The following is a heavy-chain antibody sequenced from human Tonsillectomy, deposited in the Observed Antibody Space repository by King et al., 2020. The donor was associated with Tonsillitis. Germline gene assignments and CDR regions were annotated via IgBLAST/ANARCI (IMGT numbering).Heavy chain of an antibody. V-gene: IGHV2-70*11. CDR3: ARVAGSIDNTGTAMVPRGFDY. CDR1: GFSLSTSGMC. CDR2: IDWDDDK. Sequence: TLKESGPALVKPTQTLTLTCTFSGFSLSTSGMCVSWIRQPPGKALEWLARIDWDDDKYYSTSLKTRLTISKDTSKNQVVLTMTNMDPVDTATYYCARVAGSIDNTGTAMVPRGFDYWGQGTLVTVSS. D-gene: IGHD5-18*01. J-gene: IGHJ4*02.